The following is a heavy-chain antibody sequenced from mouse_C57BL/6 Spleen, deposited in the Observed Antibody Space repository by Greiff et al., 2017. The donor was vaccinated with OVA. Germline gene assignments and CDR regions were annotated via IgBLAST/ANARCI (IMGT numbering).Heavy chain of an antibody. CDR2: IDPETGGT. J-gene: IGHJ1*03. Sequence: LQESGAELVRPGASVTLSCKASGYTFTDYEMHWVKQTPVHGLEWIGAIDPETGGTAYNQKFKGKAILTADKSSSTAYMELRSLTSEDSAVYDCTPYGYFDVWGTGTTVTVSS. CDR1: GYTFTDYE. CDR3: TPYGYFDV. V-gene: IGHV1-15*01.